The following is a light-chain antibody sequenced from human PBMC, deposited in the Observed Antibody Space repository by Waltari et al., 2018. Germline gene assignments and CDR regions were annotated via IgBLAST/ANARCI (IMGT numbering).Light chain of an antibody. J-gene: IGLJ3*02. Sequence: QSVLTQPPSASGTPGQRVTISCSGSISNLGTNYVYWYQQFPGTAPKLLIQRNNPRPPAVPDRFSGAKAGTSASLAISGLRSEDEADYYCASWDDSLSVGVFGGGTKLTVL. CDR2: RNN. CDR3: ASWDDSLSVGV. V-gene: IGLV1-47*01. CDR1: ISNLGTNY.